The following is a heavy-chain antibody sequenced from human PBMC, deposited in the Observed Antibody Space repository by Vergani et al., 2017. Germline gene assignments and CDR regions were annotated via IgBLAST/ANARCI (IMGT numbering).Heavy chain of an antibody. CDR2: INPNSGGT. J-gene: IGHJ6*02. CDR3: AQSSTSSYYYGMDV. D-gene: IGHD2-2*01. Sequence: QVQLVQSGAEVKKPGASVKVSCKASGYTFTGYYMHWVRQAPGQGLEWMGWINPNSGGTNYAQKFQGRVTMTRNTSISTAYMELSSLRSEDTAVYYCAQSSTSSYYYGMDVWGQGTTVTVSS. CDR1: GYTFTGYY. V-gene: IGHV1-2*02.